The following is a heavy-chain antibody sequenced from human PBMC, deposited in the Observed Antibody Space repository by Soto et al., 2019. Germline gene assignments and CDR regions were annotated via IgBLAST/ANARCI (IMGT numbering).Heavy chain of an antibody. J-gene: IGHJ4*02. CDR2: IYWDNDK. D-gene: IGHD3-10*01. V-gene: IGHV2-5*02. CDR1: GFSLNTRGVG. Sequence: SGPTMVNPTQTLTLTCAFSGFSLNTRGVGVGWIRQPPGKALEWLALIYWDNDKRYSPSLKSRLTITKDTPKNHVVLMMTDMDPVDTATYYCAHNNYYGSGSVYWGQGTPVTVS. CDR3: AHNNYYGSGSVY.